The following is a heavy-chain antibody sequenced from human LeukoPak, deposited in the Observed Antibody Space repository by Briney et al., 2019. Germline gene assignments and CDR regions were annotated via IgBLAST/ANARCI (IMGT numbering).Heavy chain of an antibody. CDR1: GRYISNSA. V-gene: IGHV3-23*01. CDR3: ARYLGHNSISGTTA. D-gene: IGHD1-14*01. J-gene: IGHJ1*01. Sequence: WGSLRLSCAASGRYISNSARSWVRQAPGKGLEWISGRSSGGDSTSYAASVKGLFTITRDNSKNTLYLHTNDLSAEDTAVYDCARYLGHNSISGTTARGPGILVTDAS. CDR2: RSSGGDST.